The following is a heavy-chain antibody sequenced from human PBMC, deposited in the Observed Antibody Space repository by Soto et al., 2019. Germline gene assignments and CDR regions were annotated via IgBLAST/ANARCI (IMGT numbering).Heavy chain of an antibody. D-gene: IGHD2-15*01. V-gene: IGHV4-30-4*01. CDR1: GGSISSGDYY. Sequence: QVQLQESGPGLVKPSQTLSLTCTVSGGSISSGDYYWSWIRQPPGKGLEWIGYIYYSGSTYYNPSLKSRVPISVDTSKNQCSLKLSSVTAADTAVYYCARYCSGGSCYEGRSSLFDYWGQGTLVTVSS. CDR3: ARYCSGGSCYEGRSSLFDY. J-gene: IGHJ4*02. CDR2: IYYSGST.